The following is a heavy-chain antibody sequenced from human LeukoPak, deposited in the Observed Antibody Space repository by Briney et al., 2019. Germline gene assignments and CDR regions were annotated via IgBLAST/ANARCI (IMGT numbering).Heavy chain of an antibody. CDR3: ARDCSGGSCYNAFDI. CDR1: GGSISSGGYY. V-gene: IGHV4-31*03. J-gene: IGHJ3*02. CDR2: IYYSGST. Sequence: PSQTLSLTCTVSGGSISSGGYYWSWIRQHPGKGLEWIGYIYYSGSTYYNPSLKSRVTISVDTSKNQFSLKLSSVTAADTAVYYCARDCSGGSCYNAFDIWGQGTMVTVSS. D-gene: IGHD2-15*01.